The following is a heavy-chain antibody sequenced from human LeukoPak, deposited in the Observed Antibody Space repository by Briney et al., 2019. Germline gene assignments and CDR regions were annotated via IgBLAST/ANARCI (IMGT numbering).Heavy chain of an antibody. CDR3: AKDAQRGFDYSNSLES. J-gene: IGHJ5*01. D-gene: IGHD4-11*01. CDR1: GFTFDHYG. V-gene: IGHV3-33*06. CDR2: IWHDGSSQ. Sequence: PGGSLRLSCVASGFTFDHYGMHWVRQAPGKGLEWVAVIWHDGSSQYYADSVKGRFTISRDNSMNTLYLQMNSLRAEGTAVYYCAKDAQRGFDYSNSLESWGQGTLVTVSS.